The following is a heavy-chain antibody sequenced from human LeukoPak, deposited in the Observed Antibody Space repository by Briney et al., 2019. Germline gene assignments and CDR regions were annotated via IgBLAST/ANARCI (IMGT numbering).Heavy chain of an antibody. Sequence: SETLSLTCSVSGGSITGHYWSWIRQPPGKGLEWIGYIYYTGTTKYNPSLENRVTISVDTSKNQFSLKLSSVTAADTAVYYCARIMRPYSSTLGAYYYYYYGMDVWGQGTTVTVSS. CDR2: IYYTGTT. J-gene: IGHJ6*02. D-gene: IGHD6-13*01. CDR1: GGSITGHY. CDR3: ARIMRPYSSTLGAYYYYYYGMDV. V-gene: IGHV4-59*08.